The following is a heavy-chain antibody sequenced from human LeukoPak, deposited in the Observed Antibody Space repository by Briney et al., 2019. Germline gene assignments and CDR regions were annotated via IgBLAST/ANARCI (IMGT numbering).Heavy chain of an antibody. CDR3: ARVAVAGTGRTYYYYGMDV. CDR1: GFTVSSNY. CDR2: IYSGGSA. V-gene: IGHV3-53*04. J-gene: IGHJ6*02. Sequence: GGSLGLSCAASGFTVSSNYMSWVRQAPGKGLEWVSVIYSGGSAYYADSVKGRFTISRHNSKNTLYLQMNSLRAEDTAVYYCARVAVAGTGRTYYYYGMDVWGQGTTVTVSS. D-gene: IGHD6-19*01.